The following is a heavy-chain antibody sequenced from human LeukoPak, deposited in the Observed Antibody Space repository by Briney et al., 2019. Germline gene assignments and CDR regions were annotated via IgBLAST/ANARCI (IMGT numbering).Heavy chain of an antibody. Sequence: ASVKVSCKASGYTFTSYGISWVRQAPGQGLGWMGWISAYNGNTNYAQKLQGRVTMTTDTSTSTAYMELRSLRSDDTAVYYCARDRVVVPAARYYYYYYYMDVWGKGTTVTVSS. CDR3: ARDRVVVPAARYYYYYYYMDV. CDR1: GYTFTSYG. J-gene: IGHJ6*03. D-gene: IGHD2-2*01. CDR2: ISAYNGNT. V-gene: IGHV1-18*01.